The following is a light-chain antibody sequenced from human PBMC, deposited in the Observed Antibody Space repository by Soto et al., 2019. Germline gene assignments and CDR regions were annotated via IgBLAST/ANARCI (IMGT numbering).Light chain of an antibody. J-gene: IGKJ1*01. CDR1: QSVSLS. CDR3: QERTGWPPWT. V-gene: IGKV3-11*01. Sequence: EVVLTQSPATLSLSPGGRATLSCRASQSVSLSLAWYQQKPGQAPRLLIYDASKRASGFPARFSGSGSGTDFTLTISSLEPEDFAVYYCQERTGWPPWTFGQGTKVDNK. CDR2: DAS.